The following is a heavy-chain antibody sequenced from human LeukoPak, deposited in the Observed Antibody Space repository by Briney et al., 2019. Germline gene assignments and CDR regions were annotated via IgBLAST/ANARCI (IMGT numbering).Heavy chain of an antibody. CDR1: GFTFSDHY. CDR3: AFGDYESNWFDP. Sequence: GGSLRLSCAASGFTFSDHYMDWVRQAPGKGLEWVGRTRNKANSYTTEYAASVKGRFTISRDDSKNSLYLQMNSLKTEDTAMYYCAFGDYESNWFDPWGQGTLVTVSS. CDR2: TRNKANSYTT. J-gene: IGHJ5*02. V-gene: IGHV3-72*01. D-gene: IGHD4-17*01.